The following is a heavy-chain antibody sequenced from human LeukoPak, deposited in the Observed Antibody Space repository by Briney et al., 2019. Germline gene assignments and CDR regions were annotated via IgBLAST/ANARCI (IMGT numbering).Heavy chain of an antibody. CDR2: INSDGRST. V-gene: IGHV3-74*01. CDR3: TRNYNGMSY. J-gene: IGHJ4*02. D-gene: IGHD1-26*01. CDR1: GFTFTNFG. Sequence: AGGSLRLSCVASGFTFTNFGMMWVRQAPGKGLVWVSYINSDGRSTTYADSVKGRFTISRDNAKSTLYLQMNSLRAEDTAIYYCTRNYNGMSYWGQGTLVIVSS.